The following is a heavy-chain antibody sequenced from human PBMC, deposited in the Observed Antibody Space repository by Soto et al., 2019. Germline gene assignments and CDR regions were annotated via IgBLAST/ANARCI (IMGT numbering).Heavy chain of an antibody. Sequence: LSLTCAVYGGSFSGYYWSWIRQPPGKGLEWIGEINHSGSTNYNPSLKSRVTISVDTSKNQFSLKLNSVTAADTAVYYCARGPKGEVGGTWYYYAMDVWGQGATVTVSS. V-gene: IGHV4-34*01. J-gene: IGHJ6*02. D-gene: IGHD1-26*01. CDR2: INHSGST. CDR1: GGSFSGYY. CDR3: ARGPKGEVGGTWYYYAMDV.